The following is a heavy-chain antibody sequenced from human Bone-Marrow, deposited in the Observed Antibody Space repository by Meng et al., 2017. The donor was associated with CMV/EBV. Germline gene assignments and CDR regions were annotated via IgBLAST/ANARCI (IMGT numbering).Heavy chain of an antibody. D-gene: IGHD3-10*01. J-gene: IGHJ4*02. V-gene: IGHV4-34*01. CDR3: ARGPPYYYGSGSYFH. CDR2: INHSGST. CDR1: GGSFSGYY. Sequence: GSLRLSCAVYGGSFSGYYWSWIRQPPGKGLEWIGEINHSGSTNYNPSLKSRVTISVDTSKNQFSLKLSSVTAADTAVYYCARGPPYYYGSGSYFHWGQGTLVTVSS.